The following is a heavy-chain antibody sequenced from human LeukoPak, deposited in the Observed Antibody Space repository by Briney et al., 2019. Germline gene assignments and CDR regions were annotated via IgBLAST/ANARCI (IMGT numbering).Heavy chain of an antibody. CDR2: IYPGDSDT. CDR3: ARGDCSGGSCYSDYFDY. CDR1: GYSFTSYW. D-gene: IGHD2-15*01. J-gene: IGHJ4*02. Sequence: GESLKISCKGSGYSFTSYWIGWVRQMPGKGLEWMGIIYPGDSDTRYSPSFQGQVTISADKSISTAYLQWSSLKASDTAMYYCARGDCSGGSCYSDYFDYWGQGTLVTVSS. V-gene: IGHV5-51*01.